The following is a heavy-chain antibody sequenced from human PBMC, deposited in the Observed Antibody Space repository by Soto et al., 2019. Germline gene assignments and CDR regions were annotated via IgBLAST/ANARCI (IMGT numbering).Heavy chain of an antibody. J-gene: IGHJ4*02. CDR1: GFTFSGHW. D-gene: IGHD5-12*01. Sequence: EVQLVESGGGLVQPGGSLRLSCAASGFTFSGHWMHWVRQAPGKGLVWVSRINSDGTSTNYADSVKGRFTISRDNAKNTLYLQMNSLRGEDTAVYHCASPYTATIHNGLNSWGQGTLVTVSS. V-gene: IGHV3-74*01. CDR2: INSDGTST. CDR3: ASPYTATIHNGLNS.